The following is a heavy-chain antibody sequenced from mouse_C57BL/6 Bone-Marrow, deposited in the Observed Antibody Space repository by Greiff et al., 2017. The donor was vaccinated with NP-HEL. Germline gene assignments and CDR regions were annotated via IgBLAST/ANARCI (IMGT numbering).Heavy chain of an antibody. CDR2: IFPGSGST. CDR3: ARSAPEAWFAY. V-gene: IGHV1-55*01. J-gene: IGHJ3*01. Sequence: QVQLQQPGAELVKPGASVKMSCKASGYTFTSYWITWVKQRPGQGLEWIGDIFPGSGSTNYNEKFKSKATLTADTSSSTAYMQLSSLTSEDSAVYYCARSAPEAWFAYWGQGTLVTVSA. CDR1: GYTFTSYW.